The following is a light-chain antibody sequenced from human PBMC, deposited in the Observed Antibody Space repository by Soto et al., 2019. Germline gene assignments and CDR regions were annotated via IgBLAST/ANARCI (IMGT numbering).Light chain of an antibody. Sequence: DIQMTQSPSTLSASVGDRVTITCRASQSISHFLAWYQQKPGKAPKLLIYDASSLESGVPSRFSGSGSGAEFTLTISSLQPDDFATYYCQQYNSYSWTFGQGTKVDIK. J-gene: IGKJ1*01. CDR3: QQYNSYSWT. CDR2: DAS. V-gene: IGKV1-5*01. CDR1: QSISHF.